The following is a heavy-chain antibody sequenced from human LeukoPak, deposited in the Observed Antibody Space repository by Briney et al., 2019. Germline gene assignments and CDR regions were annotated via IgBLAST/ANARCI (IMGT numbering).Heavy chain of an antibody. CDR2: TIPILGIA. Sequence: SVKVSCKVSGYTLTELSMHWVRQAPGQGLEWMGRTIPILGIANYAQKFQGRVTITADKSTSTAYMELSSLRSEDTAVYYCAREDCSTTRCYASYYWGQGTLVTVSS. D-gene: IGHD2-2*01. V-gene: IGHV1-69*04. J-gene: IGHJ4*02. CDR1: GYTLTELS. CDR3: AREDCSTTRCYASYY.